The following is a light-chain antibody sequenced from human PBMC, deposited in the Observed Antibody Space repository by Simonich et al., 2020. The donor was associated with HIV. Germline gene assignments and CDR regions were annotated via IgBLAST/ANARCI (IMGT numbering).Light chain of an antibody. CDR2: EDS. Sequence: SYELTQPPSVSVSTGQTARITCSGDALPKEYGYWYQQKSGQAPVLVNYEDSKRPSGIPERFSGSSSGTMATLTISGAQVEDEADYYCYSTDSSGNHRVFGGGTKLTVL. J-gene: IGLJ2*01. CDR1: ALPKEY. CDR3: YSTDSSGNHRV. V-gene: IGLV3-10*01.